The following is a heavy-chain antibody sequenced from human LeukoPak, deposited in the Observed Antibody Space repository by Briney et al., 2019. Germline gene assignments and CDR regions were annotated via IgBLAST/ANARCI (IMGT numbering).Heavy chain of an antibody. J-gene: IGHJ4*02. CDR1: GFTFSSYS. Sequence: PGGSLRLSCAASGFTFSSYSMNWVRQAPGMGLEWVSYISSSSITIYYADSVKGRFTISRDNAKNSLYLQMNSLRAEDTAVYYCARARLSMYSSELSFDYWGQGTLVTVSS. D-gene: IGHD6-19*01. V-gene: IGHV3-48*01. CDR2: ISSSSITI. CDR3: ARARLSMYSSELSFDY.